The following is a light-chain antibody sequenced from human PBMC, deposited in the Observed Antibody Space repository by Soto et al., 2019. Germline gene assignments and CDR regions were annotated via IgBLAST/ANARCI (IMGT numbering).Light chain of an antibody. CDR2: AAS. CDR3: QQSYTTPRT. Sequence: DIQMTQSPSSLSASVGDRVTITCRASQSISRYLNWYQHKPGRAPKVLISAASSLQREVPSRFGGSGSGTDFTLTITSLQPEDFATYYCQQSYTTPRTFGQGTRLEIK. J-gene: IGKJ2*01. V-gene: IGKV1-39*01. CDR1: QSISRY.